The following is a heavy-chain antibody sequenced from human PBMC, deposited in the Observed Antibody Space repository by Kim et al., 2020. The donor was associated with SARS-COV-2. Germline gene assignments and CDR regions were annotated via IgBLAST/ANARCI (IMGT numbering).Heavy chain of an antibody. CDR3: ARGRYDFWSGYYLGPESTHY. V-gene: IGHV3-74*01. Sequence: RFTISRDNAKNTLYLQMNSLRAEDTAVYYCARGRYDFWSGYYLGPESTHYWGQGTLVTVSS. D-gene: IGHD3-3*01. J-gene: IGHJ4*02.